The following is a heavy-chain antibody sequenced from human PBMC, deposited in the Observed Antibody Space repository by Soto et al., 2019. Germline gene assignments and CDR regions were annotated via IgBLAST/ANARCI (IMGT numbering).Heavy chain of an antibody. D-gene: IGHD4-17*01. CDR3: ARHLGYYGDNEDYYYYMDV. J-gene: IGHJ6*03. CDR2: IYYSGST. Sequence: QVPLQESGPGLVKPSETLSLTCTVSGGSISSYYWSWIRQPPGKGLEWIGYIYYSGSTNYNPSLKSRVTISVDTSKNQFSLKLSSVTAADTAVYYCARHLGYYGDNEDYYYYMDVWGKGTTVTVSS. CDR1: GGSISSYY. V-gene: IGHV4-59*08.